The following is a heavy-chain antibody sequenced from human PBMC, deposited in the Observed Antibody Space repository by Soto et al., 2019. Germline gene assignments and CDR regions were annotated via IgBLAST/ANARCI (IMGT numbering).Heavy chain of an antibody. CDR3: AKMFVFGVVTPFDY. Sequence: GGSLRLSCAASGFTFSSYAMSWVRQAPGKGLEWVSAISGSGGGTYYADSVKGRFTISRDNSKNTLYLQMNSLRAEDTAVYYCAKMFVFGVVTPFDYWGQGTLVTVSS. CDR1: GFTFSSYA. J-gene: IGHJ4*02. D-gene: IGHD3-3*01. CDR2: ISGSGGGT. V-gene: IGHV3-23*01.